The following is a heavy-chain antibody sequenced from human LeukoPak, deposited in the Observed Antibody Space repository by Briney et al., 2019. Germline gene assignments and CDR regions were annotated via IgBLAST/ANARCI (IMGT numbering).Heavy chain of an antibody. CDR3: AKRGGSRGVSHLDY. CDR1: GFTFSSYA. J-gene: IGHJ4*02. D-gene: IGHD3-10*01. V-gene: IGHV3-23*01. Sequence: PGGSLRLSCAASGFTFSSYAMSWVRQAPGKGLEWVSAISGSGGSTYYADSVKGRFTISRDNSKNTLYLQMNSLRAEDTAVYYCAKRGGSRGVSHLDYWGQGTLVTVSS. CDR2: ISGSGGST.